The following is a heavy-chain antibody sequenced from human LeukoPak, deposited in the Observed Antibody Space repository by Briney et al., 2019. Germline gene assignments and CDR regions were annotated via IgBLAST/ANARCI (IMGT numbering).Heavy chain of an antibody. CDR3: ARLRYSSTWLFDY. Sequence: PGGSLRLSCVASGFIFSSYWMSWVRQAPGKGLEWVVNMKEDGSEKYYVDSVKGRFTISRDNAKSSLYLQMSSLRAEDTAVYYCARLRYSSTWLFDYWGQGTLVTVSS. V-gene: IGHV3-7*01. D-gene: IGHD6-13*01. CDR1: GFIFSSYW. J-gene: IGHJ4*02. CDR2: MKEDGSEK.